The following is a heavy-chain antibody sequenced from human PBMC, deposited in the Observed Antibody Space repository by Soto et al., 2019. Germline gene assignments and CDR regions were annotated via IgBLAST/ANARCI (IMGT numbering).Heavy chain of an antibody. D-gene: IGHD3-16*01. CDR3: AKDQITERPYYYYYGMDV. J-gene: IGHJ6*02. CDR2: ISGSGGST. CDR1: GFTFSSYA. V-gene: IGHV3-23*01. Sequence: PGGSLRLSCAASGFTFSSYAMSWVRQAPGKGLEWVSAISGSGGSTYYADSVKGRFTISRDNSKNTLYLQMNSLRAEDTAVYYCAKDQITERPYYYYYGMDVWGQGTTVTVSS.